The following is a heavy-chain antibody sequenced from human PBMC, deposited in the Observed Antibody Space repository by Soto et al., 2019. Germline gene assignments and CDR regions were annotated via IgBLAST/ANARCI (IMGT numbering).Heavy chain of an antibody. J-gene: IGHJ5*02. CDR1: GFTFSSYA. D-gene: IGHD2-2*02. Sequence: QVQLVESGGGVVQPGRSLRLSCAASGFTFSSYAMHWVRQAPGKGLEWVAVISYDGSNKYYADSVKGRFTISRDNSKNSLYLQINSLRAEDTAVYYCASWDYTNNYIWFDPWGQGTLVTVSS. CDR3: ASWDYTNNYIWFDP. CDR2: ISYDGSNK. V-gene: IGHV3-30-3*01.